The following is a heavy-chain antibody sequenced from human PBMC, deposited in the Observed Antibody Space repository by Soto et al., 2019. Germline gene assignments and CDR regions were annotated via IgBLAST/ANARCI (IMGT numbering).Heavy chain of an antibody. CDR2: IYYSGST. V-gene: IGHV4-31*03. CDR1: GGSISSGGYY. J-gene: IGHJ4*02. Sequence: SETLSLTCTVSGGSISSGGYYWSWIRQHPGKGLEWIGYIYYSGSTYYNPSLKSRVTISVDTSKNQFSLKLSSVTAADTAVYYCARYRVAYDVVEYWGQGTLVTVSS. D-gene: IGHD5-12*01. CDR3: ARYRVAYDVVEY.